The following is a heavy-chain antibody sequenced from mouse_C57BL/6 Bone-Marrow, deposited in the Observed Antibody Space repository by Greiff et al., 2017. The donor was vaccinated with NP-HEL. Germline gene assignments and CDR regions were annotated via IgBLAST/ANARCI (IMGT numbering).Heavy chain of an antibody. CDR3: ARGFYYYGSAWFAY. CDR1: GYAFSSSW. Sequence: QVQLKESGPELVKPGASVKISCKASGYAFSSSWMNWVKQRPGKGLEWIGRIYPGDGDTNYNGKFKGKATLTADKSSSTAYMQLSSLTSEDSAVYFCARGFYYYGSAWFAYWGQGTLVTVSA. V-gene: IGHV1-82*01. J-gene: IGHJ3*01. CDR2: IYPGDGDT. D-gene: IGHD1-1*01.